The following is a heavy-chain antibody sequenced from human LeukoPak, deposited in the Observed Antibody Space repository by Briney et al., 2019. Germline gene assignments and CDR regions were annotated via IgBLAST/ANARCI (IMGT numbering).Heavy chain of an antibody. J-gene: IGHJ4*02. V-gene: IGHV3-30*18. CDR1: GFTFGSYG. CDR3: AKTGDDGYGSSWYRGYFDY. D-gene: IGHD6-13*01. Sequence: GGSLRLSCAASGFTFGSYGMHWVRQAPGKGLEWVAVISYDGSNKYYADSVKGRFTISRDNSKNTLYLQMNSLRAEDTAVYYCAKTGDDGYGSSWYRGYFDYWGQGTLVTVSS. CDR2: ISYDGSNK.